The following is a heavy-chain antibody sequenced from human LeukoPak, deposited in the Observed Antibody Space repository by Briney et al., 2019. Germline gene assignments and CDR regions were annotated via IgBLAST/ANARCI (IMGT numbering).Heavy chain of an antibody. J-gene: IGHJ5*02. D-gene: IGHD4-17*01. Sequence: ASVKVSCKASGYTFTGYYMHWVRQAPGQGLEWMGWINPNSGGTNYAQKFQGGVTMTRDTSISTAYMELSRLRSDDTAVYYCARVGNYGDYGVWFDPWGQGTLVTVSS. CDR3: ARVGNYGDYGVWFDP. V-gene: IGHV1-2*02. CDR2: INPNSGGT. CDR1: GYTFTGYY.